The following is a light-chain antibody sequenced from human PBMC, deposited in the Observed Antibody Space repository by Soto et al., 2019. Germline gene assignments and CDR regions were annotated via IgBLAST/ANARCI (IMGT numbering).Light chain of an antibody. V-gene: IGKV3-20*01. CDR1: QSVSSSY. CDR2: GAS. CDR3: QQYGSSPFT. Sequence: ESVLTQSPGTLSMSPGERATLSCRASQSVSSSYSAWYQQKPGQAPRLLIYGASRRATGIPDRFSGSGSGKDFTLTNSRLEPEDFAVYYCQQYGSSPFTFGPGTKVDIK. J-gene: IGKJ3*01.